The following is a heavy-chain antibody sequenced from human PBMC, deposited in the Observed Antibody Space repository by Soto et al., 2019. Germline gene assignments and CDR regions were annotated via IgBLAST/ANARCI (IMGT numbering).Heavy chain of an antibody. CDR1: GGSISSYY. CDR3: SRHKGAMVNFDY. V-gene: IGHV4-59*08. J-gene: IGHJ4*02. D-gene: IGHD5-18*01. Sequence: QVQLQESGPGLVKPSETLSLTCTVSGGSISSYYWSWIRQPPGKGLEWIGYIYYSGSTNYNPSLKRRVTISVDTSKNHFSLKLSSVTAADTALYYCSRHKGAMVNFDYWGQGTLVTVSS. CDR2: IYYSGST.